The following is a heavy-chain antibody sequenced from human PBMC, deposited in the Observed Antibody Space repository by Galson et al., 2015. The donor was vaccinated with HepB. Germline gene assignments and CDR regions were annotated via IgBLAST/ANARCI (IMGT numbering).Heavy chain of an antibody. CDR2: ISYDGSNK. V-gene: IGHV3-30*18. Sequence: SLRLSCAASGFTFSSYGMHWVRQAPGKGLEWVAVISYDGSNKYYADSVKGRFTISRDNSKNTLYLQMNSLRAEDTAVYYCAKDRPPRFWSGFGANWFDPWGQGTLVTVSS. CDR1: GFTFSSYG. J-gene: IGHJ5*02. CDR3: AKDRPPRFWSGFGANWFDP. D-gene: IGHD3-3*01.